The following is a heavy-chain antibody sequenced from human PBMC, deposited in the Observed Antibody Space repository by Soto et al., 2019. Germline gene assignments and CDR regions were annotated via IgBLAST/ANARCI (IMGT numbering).Heavy chain of an antibody. V-gene: IGHV1-18*01. Sequence: ASVKVSCKASGYTFSDYGISWMRQAPGQGLEWMGWISANNGNTNYAQKLQGRVTMTTDTYTGTAYMELRSLRSDDTAVYYCAKDGEGSTRETLHYFDYWGQGTLVTVSS. J-gene: IGHJ4*02. CDR3: AKDGEGSTRETLHYFDY. CDR2: ISANNGNT. D-gene: IGHD2-2*01. CDR1: GYTFSDYG.